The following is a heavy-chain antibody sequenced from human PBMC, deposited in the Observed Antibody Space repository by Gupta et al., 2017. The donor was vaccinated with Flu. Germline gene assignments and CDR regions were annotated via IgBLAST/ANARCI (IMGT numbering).Heavy chain of an antibody. CDR2: INHRGGT. D-gene: IGHD3-10*01. V-gene: IGHV4-34*01. CDR1: NDYFSDYY. Sequence: QVQLQQWGAGLLKPSETLSLTCAVYNDYFSDYYWSWIRQPPGKGLEWIGEINHRGGTNYHPSLKSPVTISVDTAKNQFSLRLNAVTAADTALYYCARGYPRRYGSARSRALDVWGHGTMVTVS. J-gene: IGHJ3*01. CDR3: ARGYPRRYGSARSRALDV.